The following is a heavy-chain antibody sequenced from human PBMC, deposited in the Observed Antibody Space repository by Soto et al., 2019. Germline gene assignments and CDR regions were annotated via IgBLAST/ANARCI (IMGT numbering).Heavy chain of an antibody. CDR2: ISSSSSYI. CDR3: ARRDGYNRTDSFDY. Sequence: GGSLRLSCAASGFTFSSYSMNWVRQAPGKGLEWVSSISSSSSYIYYADSVKGRFTISRDNSKNSLYLQMNSLRAEDTAVYYCARRDGYNRTDSFDYWGQGTLVTVSS. D-gene: IGHD5-12*01. V-gene: IGHV3-21*01. J-gene: IGHJ4*02. CDR1: GFTFSSYS.